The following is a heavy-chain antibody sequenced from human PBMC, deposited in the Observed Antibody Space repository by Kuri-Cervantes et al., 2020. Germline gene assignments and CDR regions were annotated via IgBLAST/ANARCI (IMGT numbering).Heavy chain of an antibody. CDR2: ISSSSTYT. Sequence: GGSLRLSCAASGFTFSDYYMSWIRQAPGKGLEWVSSISSSSTYTYYTDSVKGRFTISRDNARNSLFLQMNSLRDEDTAVYYCAHTGERDFDYWGQGTLVTVSS. V-gene: IGHV3-11*06. CDR3: AHTGERDFDY. CDR1: GFTFSDYY. J-gene: IGHJ4*02. D-gene: IGHD7-27*01.